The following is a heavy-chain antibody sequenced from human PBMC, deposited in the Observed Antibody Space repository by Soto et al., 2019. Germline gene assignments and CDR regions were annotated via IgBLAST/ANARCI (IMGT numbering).Heavy chain of an antibody. CDR3: ARDLHLWAAAPYYFDY. J-gene: IGHJ4*02. CDR2: IWYDGSNK. Sequence: GGSLRLSCAASGFTFSSYGMHWVRQAPGKGLEWVAVIWYDGSNKYYADSVKGRFTISRDNSKNTLYLQMNSLRAEDTAVYYCARDLHLWAAAPYYFDYWGQGILVTVSS. D-gene: IGHD2-15*01. V-gene: IGHV3-33*01. CDR1: GFTFSSYG.